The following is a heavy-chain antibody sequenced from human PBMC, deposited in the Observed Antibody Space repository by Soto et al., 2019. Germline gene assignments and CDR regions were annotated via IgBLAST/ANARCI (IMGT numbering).Heavy chain of an antibody. Sequence: GASVKVSCKASGYTFTSYGISWVRQAPGQGLEWMGWISAYNGNTNYAQKLQGRVTMTTDTSTSTAYMELRSLRSDDTAVYYCARVDEGYCSSTSCPDDAFDIWGQGTVVTVS. CDR3: ARVDEGYCSSTSCPDDAFDI. CDR2: ISAYNGNT. V-gene: IGHV1-18*01. D-gene: IGHD2-2*01. J-gene: IGHJ3*02. CDR1: GYTFTSYG.